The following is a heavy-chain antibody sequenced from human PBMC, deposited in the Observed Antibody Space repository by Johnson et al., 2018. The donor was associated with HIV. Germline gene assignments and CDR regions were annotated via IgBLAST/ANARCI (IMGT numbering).Heavy chain of an antibody. J-gene: IGHJ3*02. CDR3: AKIEYISSWKAFDS. V-gene: IGHV3-33*06. Sequence: QVQLVESGGGLVQPGGSLRLSCAASGFIFSNSGMHWVRQAPGKGLEWVAIIWSDGSNRYYADSVKGRFTISRDNSKNTLYLQMNSLRAEDTAIYYCAKIEYISSWKAFDSWGQGTMVTVSS. CDR1: GFIFSNSG. CDR2: IWSDGSNR. D-gene: IGHD6-13*01.